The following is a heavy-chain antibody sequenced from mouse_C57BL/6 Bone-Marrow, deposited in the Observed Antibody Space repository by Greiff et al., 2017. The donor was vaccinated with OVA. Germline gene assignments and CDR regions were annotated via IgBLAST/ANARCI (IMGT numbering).Heavy chain of an antibody. J-gene: IGHJ2*01. V-gene: IGHV14-4*01. CDR1: GYTFKDDY. CDR3: STTVVDPFEY. Sequence: VQLQQSGAELVRPGASVKLSCTASGYTFKDDYMHWVKQRPEQGLEWIGWIDPENGDTKYAPKFKGKATITADPSSNTAYLQLSSLTSEDTAVYVCSTTVVDPFEYWGQGTTLTVSA. CDR2: IDPENGDT. D-gene: IGHD1-1*01.